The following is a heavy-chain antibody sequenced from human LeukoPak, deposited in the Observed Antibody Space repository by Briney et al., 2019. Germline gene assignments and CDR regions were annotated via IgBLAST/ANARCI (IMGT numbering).Heavy chain of an antibody. V-gene: IGHV1-3*01. Sequence: GASVKVSCKASGYTFTSYAMHWVRQAPGQRLEWMGWINAGNGNTKYSQKFQGRVTITRDTSASTAYMELSSLRSEDTAVYYCARVGYGDYYYYGMDVWGQGTTVTVSS. D-gene: IGHD4-17*01. CDR3: ARVGYGDYYYYGMDV. CDR2: INAGNGNT. CDR1: GYTFTSYA. J-gene: IGHJ6*02.